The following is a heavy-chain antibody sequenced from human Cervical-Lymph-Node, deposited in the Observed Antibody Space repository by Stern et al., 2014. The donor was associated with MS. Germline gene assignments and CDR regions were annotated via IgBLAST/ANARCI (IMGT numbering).Heavy chain of an antibody. Sequence: EVQLVESGPEVKRPGESLKISCQASGYTFTSYLVGWVGQMPGKGLEWTAIIFPGGSDIKSSPSFQGQVTIPADKSSSTAYLQWNNLKASDTAIYYCARQRYFDYWGQGTLVTVSS. CDR1: GYTFTSYL. J-gene: IGHJ4*02. CDR2: IFPGGSDI. V-gene: IGHV5-51*01. CDR3: ARQRYFDY.